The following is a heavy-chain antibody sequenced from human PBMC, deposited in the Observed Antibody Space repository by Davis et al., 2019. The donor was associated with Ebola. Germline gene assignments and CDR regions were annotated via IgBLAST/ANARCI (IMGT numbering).Heavy chain of an antibody. D-gene: IGHD6-13*01. J-gene: IGHJ4*02. CDR1: GYTFTGYY. CDR2: INPYSGGT. V-gene: IGHV1-2*02. CDR3: AREGQQLGLDY. Sequence: ASVPDSCKASGYTFTGYYMHWLRQAPGQGLEWMGWINPYSGGTNYAPKFQGRVTMTRDTSISTAYMELGRLRSDDTAVYYCAREGQQLGLDYWGQGTLVTVSS.